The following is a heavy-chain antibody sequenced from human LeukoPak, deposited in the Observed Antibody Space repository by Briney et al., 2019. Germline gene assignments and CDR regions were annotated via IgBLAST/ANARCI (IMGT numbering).Heavy chain of an antibody. J-gene: IGHJ6*03. CDR2: INHSGST. CDR3: ARARGGSSSSYYYYYYMDV. Sequence: PSQTLSLTCAVYGGSFSGYYWSWIRQPPGKGLEWIGEINHSGSTNYNPSLKSRVTISVDTSKNQFSLKLSFVTAADTAVYYCARARGGSSSSYYYYYYMDVWGKGTTVTVSS. CDR1: GGSFSGYY. D-gene: IGHD6-6*01. V-gene: IGHV4-34*01.